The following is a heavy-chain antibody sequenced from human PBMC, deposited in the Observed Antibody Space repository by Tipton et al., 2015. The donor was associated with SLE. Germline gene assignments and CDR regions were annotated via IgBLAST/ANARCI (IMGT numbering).Heavy chain of an antibody. J-gene: IGHJ4*02. Sequence: RSLRLSCAASGFTSSSYAMHWVRQAPGKGLEWVAVISYDGSNKYYADSVKGRFTISRDNSKNTLSLQMSSLRAEDTAVYYCAREGQLYSHFDNWGQGTLVTVSS. CDR1: GFTSSSYA. D-gene: IGHD2-2*02. CDR3: AREGQLYSHFDN. V-gene: IGHV3-30*14. CDR2: ISYDGSNK.